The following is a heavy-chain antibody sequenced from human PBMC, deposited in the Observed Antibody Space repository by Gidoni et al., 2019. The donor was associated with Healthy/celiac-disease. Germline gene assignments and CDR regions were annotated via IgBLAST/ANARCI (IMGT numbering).Heavy chain of an antibody. CDR3: ARDPSGYGPQAFDI. CDR1: GGSISSYY. D-gene: IGHD3-22*01. J-gene: IGHJ3*02. Sequence: QVQLQESGPGLVKPSETLSLTCPVSGGSISSYYWRWIRQPAGKGLEWIGRIYTSGSTNYNPSLKSRVTMSVDTSKNQFSLKLSSVTAADTAVYYCARDPSGYGPQAFDIWGQGTMVTVSS. V-gene: IGHV4-4*07. CDR2: IYTSGST.